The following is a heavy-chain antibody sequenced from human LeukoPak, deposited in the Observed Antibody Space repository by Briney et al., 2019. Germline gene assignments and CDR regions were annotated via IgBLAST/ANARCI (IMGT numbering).Heavy chain of an antibody. CDR2: ISYDGSNK. D-gene: IGHD2-2*02. V-gene: IGHV3-30-3*01. CDR3: ARVGCSSTSCYTSFDY. J-gene: IGHJ4*02. CDR1: GFTFSSYA. Sequence: GGSLRLSCAASGFTFSSYAMHWVRQAPGKGLEWVAVISYDGSNKYYADSVKGRFTISRDNAKNSLYLQMNSLRAEDTAVYYCARVGCSSTSCYTSFDYWGQGTLVTVSS.